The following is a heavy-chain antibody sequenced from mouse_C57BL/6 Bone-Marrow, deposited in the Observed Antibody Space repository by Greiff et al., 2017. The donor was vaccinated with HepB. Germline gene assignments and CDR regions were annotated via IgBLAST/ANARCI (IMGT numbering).Heavy chain of an antibody. J-gene: IGHJ4*01. V-gene: IGHV5-6*01. CDR2: ISSGGSYT. CDR1: GFTFSSYG. D-gene: IGHD1-2*01. Sequence: EVQLVGSGGDLVKPGGSLKLSCAASGFTFSSYGMSWVRQTPDKRLEWVATISSGGSYTYYPDSVKGRFTISRDNAKNTLYLQMSSLKSEETAMYYCARHDRLSMDYWGQGTSVTVSS. CDR3: ARHDRLSMDY.